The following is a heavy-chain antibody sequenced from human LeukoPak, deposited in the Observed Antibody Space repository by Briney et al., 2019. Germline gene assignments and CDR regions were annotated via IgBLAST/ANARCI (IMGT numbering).Heavy chain of an antibody. CDR3: ARGGIAAAGTDY. J-gene: IGHJ4*02. Sequence: SETLSLTCAVYGGSFSGYYWSWIRQPPGKGLEWIGEINHSGSTNYNPSLKSRVTISVDTSKNQFSLKLSSVTAADTAVYYCARGGIAAAGTDYRGQGTLVTVSS. CDR2: INHSGST. D-gene: IGHD6-13*01. V-gene: IGHV4-34*01. CDR1: GGSFSGYY.